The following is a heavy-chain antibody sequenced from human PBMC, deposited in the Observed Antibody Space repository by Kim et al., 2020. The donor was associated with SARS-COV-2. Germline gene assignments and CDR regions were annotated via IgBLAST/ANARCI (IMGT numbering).Heavy chain of an antibody. CDR2: RT. J-gene: IGHJ4*02. D-gene: IGHD3-22*01. CDR3: AGGPIEIDY. Sequence: RTYYNPALKSRVTISVDTSESQFSLKLSYMTAADTAVYYGAGGPIEIDYWGQGTLVTVSS. V-gene: IGHV4-30-2*05.